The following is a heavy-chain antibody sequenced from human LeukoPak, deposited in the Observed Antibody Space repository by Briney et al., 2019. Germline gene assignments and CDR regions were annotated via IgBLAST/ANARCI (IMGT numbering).Heavy chain of an antibody. CDR2: IIPIFGTA. Sequence: ASVKVSCKASGYTFTSYGISWVRQAPGQGLEWMGWIIPIFGTANYAQKFQGRVTITADESTSTAYMELSSLRSEDTAVYYCARERHCSSTSCTPLGYWGQGTLVTVSS. D-gene: IGHD2-2*01. J-gene: IGHJ4*02. CDR1: GYTFTSYG. CDR3: ARERHCSSTSCTPLGY. V-gene: IGHV1-69*13.